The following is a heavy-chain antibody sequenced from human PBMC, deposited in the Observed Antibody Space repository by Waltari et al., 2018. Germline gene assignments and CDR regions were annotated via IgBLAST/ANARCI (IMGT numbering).Heavy chain of an antibody. V-gene: IGHV1-69*01. J-gene: IGHJ6*02. CDR1: GGTFSSYA. CDR3: ARDLQYDSSGYYLYYYGMDV. D-gene: IGHD3-22*01. CDR2: IIRSFGTA. Sequence: QVQLVQSGAEVKKPGSSVKVSCKASGGTFSSYAISWVRQAPGQGLEWMGGIIRSFGTANYEQKFQGRVTITADESTSTAYMELSSLRSEDTAVYYCARDLQYDSSGYYLYYYGMDVWGQGTTVTVSS.